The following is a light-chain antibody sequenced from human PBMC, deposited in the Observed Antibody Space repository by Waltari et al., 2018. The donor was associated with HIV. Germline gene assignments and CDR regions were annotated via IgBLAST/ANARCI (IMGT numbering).Light chain of an antibody. CDR2: EDT. CDR1: SGNIARNY. Sequence: KFMLTQPHSVSESPGRTVTISCTGSSGNIARNYVQWYRQRPVIAPTPVFYEDTKSPRGVPDRFPGSIASSSNSASLTISGLRTEDEADYYCHSYDGSNWVFGGGTKLTVL. J-gene: IGLJ3*02. V-gene: IGLV6-57*02. CDR3: HSYDGSNWV.